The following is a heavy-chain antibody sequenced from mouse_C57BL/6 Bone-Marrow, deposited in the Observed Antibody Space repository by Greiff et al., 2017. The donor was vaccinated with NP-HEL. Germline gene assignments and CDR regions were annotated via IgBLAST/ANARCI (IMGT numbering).Heavy chain of an antibody. D-gene: IGHD1-1*01. Sequence: QVQLQQPGAELVKPGASVKLSCKASGYTFTSYWMQWVKQRPGPGLEWIREIDPSDSYTTYNQKLKGKATLTVDTSSSTAYMQLSSLTSEDSAVYYCARWEEGGTTVVDYWYFDVWGTGTTVTVSS. CDR2: IDPSDSYT. V-gene: IGHV1-50*01. CDR1: GYTFTSYW. CDR3: ARWEEGGTTVVDYWYFDV. J-gene: IGHJ1*03.